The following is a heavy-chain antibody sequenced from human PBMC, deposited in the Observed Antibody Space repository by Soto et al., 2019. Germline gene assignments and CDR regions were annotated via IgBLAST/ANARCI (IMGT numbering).Heavy chain of an antibody. CDR2: VSYIGST. J-gene: IGHJ6*02. CDR3: DRITVLAPSYYSAMDV. Sequence: SETLSLTCTVSGGSISSGDYFWSWIRQHPGKGLEWIGYVSYIGSTYFNPSLKRRGTISVDTSKNQFSLKLNSVTAADTALYYRDRITVLAPSYYSAMDVWGQGTTVTVSS. V-gene: IGHV4-31*03. D-gene: IGHD1-1*01. CDR1: GGSISSGDYF.